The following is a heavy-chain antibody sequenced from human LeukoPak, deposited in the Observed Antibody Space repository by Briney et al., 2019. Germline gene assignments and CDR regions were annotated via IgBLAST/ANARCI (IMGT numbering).Heavy chain of an antibody. CDR2: ISSGSSYI. Sequence: GGSLRLSCSASGFTFSSYSMNWVRQAPGKGLEWVSSISSGSSYIYYADSVKGRFTISRDNAKNSLYLQMNSLSAEDTAVYYCACTSGYDFSSYYYYYMDVWGKGTTVTVSS. CDR1: GFTFSSYS. V-gene: IGHV3-21*01. J-gene: IGHJ6*03. CDR3: ACTSGYDFSSYYYYYMDV. D-gene: IGHD5-12*01.